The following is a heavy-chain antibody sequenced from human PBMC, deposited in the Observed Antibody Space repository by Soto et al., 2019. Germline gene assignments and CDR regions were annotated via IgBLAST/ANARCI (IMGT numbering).Heavy chain of an antibody. V-gene: IGHV4-61*01. CDR2: IHHSVTT. J-gene: IGHJ4*02. D-gene: IGHD2-2*01. CDR1: GGSVSSGSYY. Sequence: SETLSLTCTVSGGSVSSGSYYWSWVRPPPGRGLEWIGKIHHSVTTNYNPSLKSRVTISVDTFKNQFSLKLTSVTAADTAMFYCARGGGYCSGTSCDTYFFDYWGQGALVTVSS. CDR3: ARGGGYCSGTSCDTYFFDY.